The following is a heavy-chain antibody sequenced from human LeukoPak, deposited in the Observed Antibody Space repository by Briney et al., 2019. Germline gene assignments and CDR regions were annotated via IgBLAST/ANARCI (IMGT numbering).Heavy chain of an antibody. V-gene: IGHV3-23*01. CDR3: AKAATNYYDSSGYFDY. J-gene: IGHJ4*02. CDR1: GFTFSSYA. D-gene: IGHD3-22*01. CDR2: ISGSGGST. Sequence: QTGGSLRLSCAASGFTFSSYAMSWVRQAPGKGLEWVSAISGSGGSTYYADSVKGRFTISRDNSKNTLYLQMNSLRAEDTAVYYCAKAATNYYDSSGYFDYWGQGTLVTVSS.